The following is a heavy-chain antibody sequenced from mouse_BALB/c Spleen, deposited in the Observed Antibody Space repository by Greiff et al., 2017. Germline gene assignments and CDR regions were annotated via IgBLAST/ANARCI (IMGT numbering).Heavy chain of an antibody. J-gene: IGHJ3*01. V-gene: IGHV5-9-4*01. CDR1: GFTFSSYA. Sequence: EVQGVESGGGLVKPGGSLKLSCAASGFTFSSYAMSWVRQSPEKRLEWVAGISSGGSYTYYPDTVTGRFTISRNNAKNTLYLEMSSLRSEDTAMYYCAREPPYYRYDAWFAYWGQGTLVTVSA. D-gene: IGHD2-14*01. CDR3: AREPPYYRYDAWFAY. CDR2: ISSGGSYT.